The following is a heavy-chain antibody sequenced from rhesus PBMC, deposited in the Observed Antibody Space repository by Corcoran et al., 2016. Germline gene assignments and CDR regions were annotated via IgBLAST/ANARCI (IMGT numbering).Heavy chain of an antibody. D-gene: IGHD5-30*01. CDR2: IYWDDDK. CDR1: GFSLTTSGMG. J-gene: IGHJ4*01. V-gene: IGHV2-152*01. CDR3: AQRTWIQWVQFDY. Sequence: QVTLKESGPALVKPTQTLTLTCTFSGFSLTTSGMGVGWIRQPPGKALEWLALIYWDDDKRYSTSLKSRLTISKDTSKNQVVRTMTNMDPMDTATYYCAQRTWIQWVQFDYWGQGVLVTVSS.